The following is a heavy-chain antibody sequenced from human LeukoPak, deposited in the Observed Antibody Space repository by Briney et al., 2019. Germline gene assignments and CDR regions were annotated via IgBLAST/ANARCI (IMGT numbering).Heavy chain of an antibody. D-gene: IGHD3-10*01. Sequence: SETLSLTRTVSGYSISSDYYWGWIRQPPGKGLEWIGSIYHSGSTYYNPSLKSRVTISLDTSKNQFSLKLRSVTAADTAVYYCARDRLGEMNEAFDIWGQGTMVTVSS. V-gene: IGHV4-38-2*02. J-gene: IGHJ3*02. CDR1: GYSISSDYY. CDR2: IYHSGST. CDR3: ARDRLGEMNEAFDI.